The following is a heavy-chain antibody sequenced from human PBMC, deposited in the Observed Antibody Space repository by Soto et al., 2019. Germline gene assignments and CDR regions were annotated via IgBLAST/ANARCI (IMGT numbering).Heavy chain of an antibody. D-gene: IGHD3-10*01. CDR1: GYTFTSYA. CDR2: INAGNGNT. Sequence: ASVKVSCKASGYTFTSYAMHWVRQAPGQRLEWMGWINAGNGNTKYSQKFQGRVTITRDTSASTAYMELRSLRSDDTAVYYCARDGSGSSFDYWGQGTLVTVSS. CDR3: ARDGSGSSFDY. J-gene: IGHJ4*02. V-gene: IGHV1-3*01.